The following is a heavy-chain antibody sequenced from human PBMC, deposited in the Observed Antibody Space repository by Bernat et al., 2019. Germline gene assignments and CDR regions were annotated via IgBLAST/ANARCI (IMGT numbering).Heavy chain of an antibody. CDR2: IHFSGNT. CDR3: ARAGLTTIPTWPPRSYYYMDV. J-gene: IGHJ6*03. V-gene: IGHV4-30-4*01. D-gene: IGHD4-11*01. CDR1: RGSISSDDYY. Sequence: QVQLQESGPGLVKPSQTLSLTCTVSRGSISSDDYYWSWVRQPPGKGMEWAGDIHFSGNTYYNPSLECRVTISVDTSKNQFSLTLSSVTAADTAVYYCARAGLTTIPTWPPRSYYYMDVWGKGTTVTVSS.